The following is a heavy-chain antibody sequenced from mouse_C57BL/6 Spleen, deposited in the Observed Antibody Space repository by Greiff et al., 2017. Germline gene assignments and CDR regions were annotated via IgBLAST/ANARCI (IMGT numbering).Heavy chain of an antibody. CDR3: ARQGDLCYGSSPIAY. V-gene: IGHV1-80*01. D-gene: IGHD1-1*01. CDR2: VYPGDGDT. Sequence: QVQLQQSGAELVKPGASVKISCKASGYAFSSYWMNWVKQRPGKGLEWIGQVYPGDGDTNYNGKFKGKATLTEDKASSTAYMQLSSLTSEDSAVYCCARQGDLCYGSSPIAYWGQGTLVTVSA. J-gene: IGHJ3*01. CDR1: GYAFSSYW.